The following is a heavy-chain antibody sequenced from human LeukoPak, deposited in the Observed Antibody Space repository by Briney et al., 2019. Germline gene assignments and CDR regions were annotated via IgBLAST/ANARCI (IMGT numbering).Heavy chain of an antibody. D-gene: IGHD6-6*01. J-gene: IGHJ4*02. CDR1: GFTFSSYG. Sequence: GGSLRLSCAASGFTFSSYGMHWVRQAPGKGLEWVAVISNDGSNKYYADSVKGRFTISRDNSKNTLYLQMNSLRAEDTAVYYCAKAHFSSSWSTTVDYWGQGTLVTVSS. V-gene: IGHV3-30*18. CDR3: AKAHFSSSWSTTVDY. CDR2: ISNDGSNK.